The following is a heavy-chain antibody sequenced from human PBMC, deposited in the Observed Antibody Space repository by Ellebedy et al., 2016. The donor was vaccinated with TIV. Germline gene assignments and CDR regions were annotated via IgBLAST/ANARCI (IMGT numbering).Heavy chain of an antibody. CDR1: GYTFTSYG. Sequence: ASVKVSCXASGYTFTSYGISWVRQAPGQGLEWMGIINPSGGSTSYAQKFQGRVTMTRDTSTSTVYMELSSLRSEDTAVYYCARDPLGENGGIDYWGQGTLVTVSS. CDR2: INPSGGST. V-gene: IGHV1-46*01. CDR3: ARDPLGENGGIDY. D-gene: IGHD1-26*01. J-gene: IGHJ4*02.